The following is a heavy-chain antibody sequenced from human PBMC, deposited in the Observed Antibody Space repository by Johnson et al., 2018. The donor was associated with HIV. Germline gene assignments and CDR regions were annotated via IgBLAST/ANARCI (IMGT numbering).Heavy chain of an antibody. CDR1: GFTFSSYA. CDR3: ATSLTGTRPFDI. V-gene: IGHV3-30*14. J-gene: IGHJ3*02. Sequence: QVQLVESGGGVVQPGGSLRLSCAASGFTFSSYAMHWVRQAPGKGLEWVAVISYDGSNKYYADSVKGRFTISRDNSKNTLYLQMNSLRAEDTAVYYCATSLTGTRPFDIWGQGTMVTVSS. CDR2: ISYDGSNK. D-gene: IGHD1-7*01.